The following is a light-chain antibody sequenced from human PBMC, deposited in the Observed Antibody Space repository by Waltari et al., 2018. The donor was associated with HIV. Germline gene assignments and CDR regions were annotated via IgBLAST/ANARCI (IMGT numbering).Light chain of an antibody. Sequence: SHVLTQPPSLSAAPGETATLTCEGDNIGRKRVHWYQQRSGQAPLVVIYDNIERPSGIPERFSGSNSGNTATLTISRVEVGDEADYYCQVWKSLGDVVFGGGTKLTVL. J-gene: IGLJ2*01. CDR1: NIGRKR. CDR2: DNI. CDR3: QVWKSLGDVV. V-gene: IGLV3-21*01.